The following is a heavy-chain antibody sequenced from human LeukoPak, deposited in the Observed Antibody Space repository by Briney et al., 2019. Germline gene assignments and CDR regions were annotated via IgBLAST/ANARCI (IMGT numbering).Heavy chain of an antibody. Sequence: ASVKVSYKASGYTFTGYYMHWVRQAPGQGLEWMGWINPNSGGTNYAQKFQGRVTMTRDTSISTAYMELSRLRSDDTAVYYCARERRDYYDSSGYCYRGYWYFDLWGPGNLVTVSS. CDR1: GYTFTGYY. D-gene: IGHD3-22*01. CDR3: ARERRDYYDSSGYCYRGYWYFDL. CDR2: INPNSGGT. V-gene: IGHV1-2*02. J-gene: IGHJ2*01.